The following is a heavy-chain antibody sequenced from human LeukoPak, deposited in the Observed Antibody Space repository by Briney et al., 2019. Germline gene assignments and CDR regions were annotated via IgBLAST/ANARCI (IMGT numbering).Heavy chain of an antibody. CDR3: AKLQAAAGTTSADY. CDR2: ISYDGSNK. CDR1: GFTFSSYG. D-gene: IGHD6-13*01. J-gene: IGHJ4*02. V-gene: IGHV3-30*18. Sequence: PGGSLRPSCAASGFTFSSYGMHWVRQAPGKGLEWVAVISYDGSNKYYADSVKGRFTISRDNSKNTLYLQMNSLRAEDTAVYYCAKLQAAAGTTSADYWGQGTLVTVSS.